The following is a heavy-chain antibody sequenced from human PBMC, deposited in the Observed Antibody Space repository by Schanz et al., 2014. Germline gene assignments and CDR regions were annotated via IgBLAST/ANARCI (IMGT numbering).Heavy chain of an antibody. D-gene: IGHD4-17*01. CDR1: GYTTFTDYY. V-gene: IGHV1-2*02. Sequence: QVQLVQSGAEVKKPGASVKVSCKASGYTTFTDYYIHWVRQAPGQGLEWMGWINPNSGGTNYAQKLQCRVTMTRDTSISTAYMELSSLRSDDTAVYYCARELRLEYYFDYWGQGTQVTVSS. CDR2: INPNSGGT. J-gene: IGHJ4*02. CDR3: ARELRLEYYFDY.